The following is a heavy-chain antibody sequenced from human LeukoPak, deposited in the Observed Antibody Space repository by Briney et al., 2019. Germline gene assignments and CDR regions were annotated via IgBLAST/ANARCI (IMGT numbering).Heavy chain of an antibody. V-gene: IGHV3-30*04. CDR2: ISYDGSQK. J-gene: IGHJ4*02. CDR3: ARDGGRWLPHEY. CDR1: GFTFSSYA. Sequence: GGSLRLSCAASGFTFSSYAMHWVRQTPGEALEWVAVISYDGSQKYYADSVKGRSTVSRDNSKNTVYLQMNSLRREDTAVYYCARDGGRWLPHEYWGQGTLVTVSS. D-gene: IGHD4-23*01.